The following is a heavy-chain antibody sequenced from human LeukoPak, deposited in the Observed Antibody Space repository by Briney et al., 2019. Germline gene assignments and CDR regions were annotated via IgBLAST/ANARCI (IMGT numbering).Heavy chain of an antibody. V-gene: IGHV1-69*05. D-gene: IGHD2-8*01. CDR1: GGTFGSYA. Sequence: SVKVSCKASGGTFGSYAISWVRQAPGQGLEWMGGIIPMFGTAKYTQKFQGRVTFTTDESTSTAYMELSSLRSEDTAVFYCAGGGAATTLGTKYMHVWGKGTTVTVSS. J-gene: IGHJ6*03. CDR3: AGGGAATTLGTKYMHV. CDR2: IIPMFGTA.